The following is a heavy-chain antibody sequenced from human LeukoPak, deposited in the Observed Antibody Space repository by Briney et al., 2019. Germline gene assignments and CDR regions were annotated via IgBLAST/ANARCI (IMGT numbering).Heavy chain of an antibody. J-gene: IGHJ4*02. D-gene: IGHD6-19*01. Sequence: GGSLRLSCAASGITFSTYAMSWVRQAPGKGLEWVSAISGSGTSTYHADSVKGRFTISRDSSKNTLYLQMNSLRVEDTAIYYCAKDQRSGWTRNFDSWGQGTLVTVSS. CDR2: ISGSGTST. CDR1: GITFSTYA. CDR3: AKDQRSGWTRNFDS. V-gene: IGHV3-23*01.